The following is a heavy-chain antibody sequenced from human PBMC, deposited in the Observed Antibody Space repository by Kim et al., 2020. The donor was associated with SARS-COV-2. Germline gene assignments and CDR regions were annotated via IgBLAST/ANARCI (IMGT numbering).Heavy chain of an antibody. V-gene: IGHV1-46*01. Sequence: YEQKCQGRVTMTRDTSTSTVYMELSSLRAEDTAVYYCARERTTVNHIIDYWGQGTLVTVSS. CDR3: ARERTTVNHIIDY. D-gene: IGHD4-17*01. J-gene: IGHJ4*02.